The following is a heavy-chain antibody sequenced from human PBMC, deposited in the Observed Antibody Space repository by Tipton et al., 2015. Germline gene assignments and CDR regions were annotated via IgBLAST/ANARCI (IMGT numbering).Heavy chain of an antibody. D-gene: IGHD4-23*01. CDR1: GFTFSNYW. J-gene: IGHJ4*02. Sequence: SLRLSCAASGFTFSNYWMTWVRQAPGKRLEWVANIKPDGSESYYVDSVQGRFTFSRDNSKNTLDLQMNSLRAEDTAVYYCARDHGGNTDYWGQGTLVTVSS. CDR2: IKPDGSES. V-gene: IGHV3-7*01. CDR3: ARDHGGNTDY.